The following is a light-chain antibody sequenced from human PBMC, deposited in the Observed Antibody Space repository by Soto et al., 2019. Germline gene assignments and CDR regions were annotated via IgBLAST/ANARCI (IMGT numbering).Light chain of an antibody. CDR3: LQANNFPVT. Sequence: DIQMTQSPSFVSASIGDRVTITCRASQGIGSWLAWYQQVPGRAPRLLIFPASPFQSGVSSRFRGSGSGTDFILTITSLQPEDFATYFCLQANNFPVTFGEGTKVEMK. CDR2: PAS. CDR1: QGIGSW. V-gene: IGKV1-12*01. J-gene: IGKJ4*01.